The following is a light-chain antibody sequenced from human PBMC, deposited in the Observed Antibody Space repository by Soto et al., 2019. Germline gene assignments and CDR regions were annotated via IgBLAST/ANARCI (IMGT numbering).Light chain of an antibody. J-gene: IGLJ2*01. Sequence: QSALTQPRSVSGSPGQSVTISCTGTSSDVGGYNYVSWYQQHPGKAPKLMIYDVSKRPSGVPDRLSGSKSGNTASLTISGLQAEDEADYYCCSFAGSYNVVFGGGTQLTVL. CDR1: SSDVGGYNY. V-gene: IGLV2-11*01. CDR3: CSFAGSYNVV. CDR2: DVS.